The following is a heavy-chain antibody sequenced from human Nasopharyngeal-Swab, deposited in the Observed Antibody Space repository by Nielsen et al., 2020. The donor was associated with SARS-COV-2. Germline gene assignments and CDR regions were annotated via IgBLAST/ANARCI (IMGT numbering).Heavy chain of an antibody. J-gene: IGHJ3*02. Sequence: ASVKVSCKASGYTFTGYYMHWVRQAPGQGLEWMGRINPNSGGTNYAQKFQGRVTMTRDTSISTAYMELSRLRSDVTAVYYCAREDSYNKHDAFDIWGQGTMVSVSS. CDR1: GYTFTGYY. D-gene: IGHD5-24*01. V-gene: IGHV1-2*06. CDR3: AREDSYNKHDAFDI. CDR2: INPNSGGT.